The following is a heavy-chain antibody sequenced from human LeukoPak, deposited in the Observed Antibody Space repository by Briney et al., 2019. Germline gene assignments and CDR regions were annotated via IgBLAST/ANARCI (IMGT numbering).Heavy chain of an antibody. Sequence: GESLKISCKGSGYSFTSYWIGWVRQMPGKGLEWMGIIYPGDSDTRYSPSFQGQVTISADKSISTAYLQCSSLKASDTAMYYCASGAEIYVVGATYFDYWGQGTLVTVSS. CDR3: ASGAEIYVVGATYFDY. J-gene: IGHJ4*02. CDR1: GYSFTSYW. V-gene: IGHV5-51*01. CDR2: IYPGDSDT. D-gene: IGHD1-26*01.